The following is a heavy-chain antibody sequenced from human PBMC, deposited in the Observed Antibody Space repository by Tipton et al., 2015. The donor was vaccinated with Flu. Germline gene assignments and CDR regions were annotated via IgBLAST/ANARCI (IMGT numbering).Heavy chain of an antibody. Sequence: QLVQSGAEVKKPGASVKVSCKASGYTFTSYYMHWVRQAPGQGLEWMGIINPSGGSTNYAQKFQGRVTMTRDTSTSTVYMGLSSLRSEDTAVYYCAAEGYSSRRYGYWGQGTLVTVSS. V-gene: IGHV1-46*01. CDR3: AAEGYSSRRYGY. D-gene: IGHD6-13*01. CDR2: INPSGGST. CDR1: GYTFTSYY. J-gene: IGHJ4*02.